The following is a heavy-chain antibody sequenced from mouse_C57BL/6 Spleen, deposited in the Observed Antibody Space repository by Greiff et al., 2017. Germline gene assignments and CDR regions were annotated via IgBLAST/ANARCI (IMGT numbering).Heavy chain of an antibody. D-gene: IGHD2-3*01. V-gene: IGHV1-64*01. J-gene: IGHJ3*01. Sequence: QVQLQQPGAELVKPGASVKLSCKASGYTFTSYWMHWVKQRPGQGLEWIGMIHPNSGSTNYNEKFKSKATLTVDKSSSTAYMQLSSLTSEDSAVYYCARDWDDGYLIAYWGQGTLVTVSA. CDR3: ARDWDDGYLIAY. CDR2: IHPNSGST. CDR1: GYTFTSYW.